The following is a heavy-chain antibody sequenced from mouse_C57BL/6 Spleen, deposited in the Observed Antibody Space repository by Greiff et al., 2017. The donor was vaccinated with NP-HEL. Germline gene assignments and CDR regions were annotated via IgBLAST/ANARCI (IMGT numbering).Heavy chain of an antibody. CDR1: GFNIKDDY. CDR2: IDPENGDT. V-gene: IGHV14-4*01. J-gene: IGHJ4*01. CDR3: TTSYGSSGMDY. D-gene: IGHD1-1*01. Sequence: EVKLQESGAELVRPGASVKLSCTASGFNIKDDYMHWVKQRPAQGLEWIGWIDPENGDTEYASKFQGKATITADTSSNTAYLQLSSLTSEDTAVYYCTTSYGSSGMDYWGQGTSVTVSS.